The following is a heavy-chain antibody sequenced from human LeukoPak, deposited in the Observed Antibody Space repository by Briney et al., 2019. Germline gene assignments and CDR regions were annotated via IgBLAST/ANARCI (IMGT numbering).Heavy chain of an antibody. CDR3: AAYDSSGPGLFEGAAFDI. J-gene: IGHJ3*02. CDR1: GGTFSSYA. Sequence: SVKVPCRASGGTFSSYAISWVRQAPGQGLEWMGRIIPIFGTANYAQKFQGRVTITTDESTSTAYMELSSLRSEDTAVYYCAAYDSSGPGLFEGAAFDIWGQGTMVTVSS. D-gene: IGHD3-22*01. V-gene: IGHV1-69*05. CDR2: IIPIFGTA.